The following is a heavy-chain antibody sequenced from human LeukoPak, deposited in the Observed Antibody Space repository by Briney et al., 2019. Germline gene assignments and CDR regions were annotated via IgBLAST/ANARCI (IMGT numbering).Heavy chain of an antibody. V-gene: IGHV3-23*01. CDR1: GFTFSSYA. J-gene: IGHJ4*02. D-gene: IGHD5-18*01. CDR2: ISGSGGST. CDR3: AKAQEPPGYSYGNGPVDY. Sequence: GGSLRLSCAASGFTFSSYAMSWVRQAPGKGLEWVSAISGSGGSTYYADSVKGRFTISRDNSKNTLYLQMNSLRAEDTAVYYCAKAQEPPGYSYGNGPVDYWGQGTLVTVSS.